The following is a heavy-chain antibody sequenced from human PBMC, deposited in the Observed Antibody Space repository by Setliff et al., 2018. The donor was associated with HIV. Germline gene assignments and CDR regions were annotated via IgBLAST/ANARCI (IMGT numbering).Heavy chain of an antibody. CDR3: AREKNGYFDS. V-gene: IGHV4-38-2*02. CDR1: GYSISSGNY. D-gene: IGHD2-8*01. Sequence: SETLSLTCVVSGYSISSGNYWGWIRQPPGKGLEWIGSFSYSESTYYNPSLKSRVTISVDTSKNQFSLTVTSVTAADTAVYYCAREKNGYFDSWGQGTQVTVSS. CDR2: FSYSEST. J-gene: IGHJ4*02.